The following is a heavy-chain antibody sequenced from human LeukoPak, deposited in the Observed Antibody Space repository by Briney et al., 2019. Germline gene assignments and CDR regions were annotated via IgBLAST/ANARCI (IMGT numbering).Heavy chain of an antibody. V-gene: IGHV4-34*01. CDR1: GGSFSGYY. CDR2: INHSGST. Sequence: SETLSLTCAVYGGSFSGYYWSWIRQPPGKGLEWIGEINHSGSTNYNPSLKSRVTISVDASKNQFSLKLSSVTAADTAVYYCARGLGSTSRYRSWGQGTLVTVSS. CDR3: ARGLGSTSRYRS. D-gene: IGHD2-2*02. J-gene: IGHJ5*02.